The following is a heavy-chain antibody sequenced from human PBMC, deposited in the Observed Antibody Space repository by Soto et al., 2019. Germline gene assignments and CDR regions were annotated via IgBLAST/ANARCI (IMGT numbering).Heavy chain of an antibody. CDR1: GGTFSSYS. V-gene: IGHV1-69*13. Sequence: SVKVSCKASGGTFSSYSISWVREAPGQGLEWMGGIIPIFGTANYAQKFQGRVTITADESTSTAYMELSSLRSEDTAVYYCARVARDYSNYDWFDPWGQGTLVTVSS. CDR2: IIPIFGTA. D-gene: IGHD4-4*01. CDR3: ARVARDYSNYDWFDP. J-gene: IGHJ5*02.